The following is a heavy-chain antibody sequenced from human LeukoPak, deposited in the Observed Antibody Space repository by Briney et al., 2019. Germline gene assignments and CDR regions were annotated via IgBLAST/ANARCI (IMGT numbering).Heavy chain of an antibody. CDR2: IKEDGSEK. V-gene: IGHV3-7*01. CDR1: GFTFNRDW. Sequence: GGSLRLSCAASGFTFNRDWTAWVRQAPGKGLEWVANIKEDGSEKNYVDSVKGRITISRDNAENSVYLQMNDLRAEDTGVYYCATKEPSTSGWSYWGQGTLVTVSS. D-gene: IGHD6-19*01. J-gene: IGHJ4*02. CDR3: ATKEPSTSGWSY.